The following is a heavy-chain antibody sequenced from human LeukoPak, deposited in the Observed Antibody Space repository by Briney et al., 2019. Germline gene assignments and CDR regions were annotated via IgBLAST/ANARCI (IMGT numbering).Heavy chain of an antibody. V-gene: IGHV3-30*03. CDR1: GFTFSSYG. J-gene: IGHJ4*02. CDR3: VSGSLQSGYNFDY. Sequence: GRSLRLSCTASGFTFSSYGMHWVRQAPGKGLEWVAVISYDGSNKYYADSVKGRFTISRDNAKNTLYLQMNSLRAEDTAVYYCVSGSLQSGYNFDYWGQGALVTVS. D-gene: IGHD3-3*01. CDR2: ISYDGSNK.